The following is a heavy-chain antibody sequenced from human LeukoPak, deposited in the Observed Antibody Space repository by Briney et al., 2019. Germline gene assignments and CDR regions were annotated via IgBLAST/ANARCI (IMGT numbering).Heavy chain of an antibody. CDR3: AKRGDYGGNSPFDY. D-gene: IGHD4-23*01. V-gene: IGHV3-30*18. J-gene: IGHJ4*02. CDR1: GFTFSSYS. CDR2: ISYDGSNK. Sequence: GGSLRLSCAASGFTFSSYSMHWVRQAPGKGLEWVAVISYDGSNKYYADSVKGRFTISRDNSKNTLYLQMNSLRAEDTAVYYCAKRGDYGGNSPFDYWGQGTLVTVSS.